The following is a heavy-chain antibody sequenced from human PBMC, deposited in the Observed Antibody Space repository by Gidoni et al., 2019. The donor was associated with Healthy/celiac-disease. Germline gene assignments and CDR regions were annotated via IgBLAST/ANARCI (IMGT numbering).Heavy chain of an antibody. V-gene: IGHV3-7*01. CDR1: GFTLSSQW. D-gene: IGHD2-15*01. CDR2: IKQDGSEK. Sequence: EVQLVEPGGGLVQPGGSLRLSCAASGFTLSSQWMSWVRQAPGKGLEWVANIKQDGSEKYYVDSVKGRFTISRDNAKNSLYLQMNSLRAEDTAVYYCARRDRQGYCSGGSCYGYFDYWGQGTLVTVSS. CDR3: ARRDRQGYCSGGSCYGYFDY. J-gene: IGHJ4*02.